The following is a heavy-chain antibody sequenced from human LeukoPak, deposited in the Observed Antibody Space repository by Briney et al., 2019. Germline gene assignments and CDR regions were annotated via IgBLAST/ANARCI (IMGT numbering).Heavy chain of an antibody. CDR1: GGSVSSSSYF. CDR3: ARRPSDVGASFDY. J-gene: IGHJ4*02. V-gene: IGHV4-39*01. D-gene: IGHD3-10*01. CDR2: IYYSGST. Sequence: PSETLSLTCTVSGGSVSSSSYFWGWIRQPPGKGLEWIGSIYYSGSTYYNPSLKSRVTISVDTSKNEFSLELSSVAAADTAVYYCARRPSDVGASFDYWGQGTLVTVSS.